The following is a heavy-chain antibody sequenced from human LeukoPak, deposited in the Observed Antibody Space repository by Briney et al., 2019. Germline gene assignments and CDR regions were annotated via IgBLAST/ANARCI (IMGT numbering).Heavy chain of an antibody. CDR2: FDPEDGET. J-gene: IGHJ4*02. Sequence: ASVKVSCKVSGYTLTELSMHWVRQAPGKGLEWMGGFDPEDGETIYARKFQGRVTMTEDTSTDTAYMELSSLRSEDTAVYYCATDIRGVLGSAMVVDYWGQGTLVTVSS. CDR1: GYTLTELS. V-gene: IGHV1-24*01. D-gene: IGHD5-18*01. CDR3: ATDIRGVLGSAMVVDY.